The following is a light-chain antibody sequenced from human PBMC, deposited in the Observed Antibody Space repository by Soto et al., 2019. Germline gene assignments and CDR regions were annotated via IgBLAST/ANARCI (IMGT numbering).Light chain of an antibody. Sequence: DIQMTQSPSSLSASVGDRVTITCRASQSISSYLNWYQQKPGKAPKLLIYAASSLQSGVPSRLSGSGSGTDFTLTISSPQPEDFATYYCQQSYSTPPWTFGPGTKVDIK. J-gene: IGKJ3*01. CDR3: QQSYSTPPWT. CDR2: AAS. V-gene: IGKV1-39*01. CDR1: QSISSY.